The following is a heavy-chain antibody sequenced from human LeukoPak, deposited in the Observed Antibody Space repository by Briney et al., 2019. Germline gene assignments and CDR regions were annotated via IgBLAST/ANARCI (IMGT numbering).Heavy chain of an antibody. D-gene: IGHD6-13*01. CDR3: ASYSSSWYGSGPVFDY. V-gene: IGHV4-30-4*01. J-gene: IGHJ4*02. CDR2: IYYSGST. Sequence: SQTLSLTCTVFGGSISSGDYYWSWIRQAPGKGLEWIGYIYYSGSTYYNPSLKSRVTISVDTSKNQFSPKLSSVTAADTAVYYCASYSSSWYGSGPVFDYWGQGTLVTVSS. CDR1: GGSISSGDYY.